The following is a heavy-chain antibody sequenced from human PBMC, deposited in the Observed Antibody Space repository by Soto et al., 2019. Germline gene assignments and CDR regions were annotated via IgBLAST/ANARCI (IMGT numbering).Heavy chain of an antibody. V-gene: IGHV4-30-2*06. D-gene: IGHD5-12*01. CDR1: GASISYGGFS. Sequence: PSETLSLTCTVSGASISYGGFSWSWIRQSPGKGLEWIGYISHLENTYFHPSFKGRLTMSIDRSRNQFSLNLSSVTAADRAVYYCVRGGGYDPFAYWGQGVLVTVSS. CDR3: VRGGGYDPFAY. CDR2: ISHLENT. J-gene: IGHJ4*02.